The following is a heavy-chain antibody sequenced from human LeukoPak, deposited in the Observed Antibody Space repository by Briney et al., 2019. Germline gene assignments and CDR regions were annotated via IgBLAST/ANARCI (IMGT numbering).Heavy chain of an antibody. CDR2: IYYSGST. CDR3: ARSRLLPYYFDY. J-gene: IGHJ4*02. D-gene: IGHD3-22*01. Sequence: PSETLSLTCTVSGVSIINSGTYYWGWVRQPPGKGLEWIGYIYYSGSTNYNPSLKSRVTISVDTSKNQFSLKLSSVTAADTAVYYCARSRLLPYYFDYWGQGTLVTVSS. V-gene: IGHV4-61*01. CDR1: GVSIINSGTYY.